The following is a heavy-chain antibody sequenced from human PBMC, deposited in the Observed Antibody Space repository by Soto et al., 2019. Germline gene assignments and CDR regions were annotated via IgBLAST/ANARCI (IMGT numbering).Heavy chain of an antibody. CDR2: IYHSGST. Sequence: QVQLQESGPGLVKPSGTLSLTCAVSGGSISSSNWWSWVRQPPGKGLEWIGEIYHSGSTNYNPSLKSRVTISVDKSKTQFSLKLSSVTAADTAVYYCARANTYYYDSSGYGPFDYWGQGTLVTVSS. CDR1: GGSISSSNW. J-gene: IGHJ4*02. V-gene: IGHV4-4*02. D-gene: IGHD3-22*01. CDR3: ARANTYYYDSSGYGPFDY.